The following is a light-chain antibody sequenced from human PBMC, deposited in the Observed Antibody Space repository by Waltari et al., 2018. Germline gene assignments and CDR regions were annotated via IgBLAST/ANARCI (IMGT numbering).Light chain of an antibody. J-gene: IGKJ2*01. CDR1: RSVLDTSKNKNF. Sequence: SRSVLDTSKNKNFLAWYQLKPGQSPKLLIYWASTRESGVPDRFSASGSGTDFTLTISSLQAEDVAIYSCQQYYAAPYTFGQGTKVEIK. V-gene: IGKV4-1*01. CDR2: WAS. CDR3: QQYYAAPYT.